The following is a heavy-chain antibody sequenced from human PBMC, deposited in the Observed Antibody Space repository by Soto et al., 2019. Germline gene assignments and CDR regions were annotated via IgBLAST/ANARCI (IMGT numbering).Heavy chain of an antibody. CDR3: ARASYFSDSFGYFLDS. J-gene: IGHJ4*02. CDR2: IYYSGST. Sequence: SETLSLTCTVSGDSGSSASFYWSWIRQTPGKGLEWIAYIYYSGSTNYNPSLKSRVTISVDTSKNQCSLKLSSVTAADTAVYYCARASYFSDSFGYFLDSWGQGTLVTVSS. V-gene: IGHV4-61*01. CDR1: GDSGSSASFY. D-gene: IGHD3-22*01.